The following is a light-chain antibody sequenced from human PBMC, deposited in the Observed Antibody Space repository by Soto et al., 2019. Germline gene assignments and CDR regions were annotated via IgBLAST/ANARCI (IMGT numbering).Light chain of an antibody. CDR1: QSISSY. CDR2: AAS. CDR3: QQSYSTPLT. J-gene: IGKJ3*01. Sequence: DIQITQSPSSLSASVGDRVTISCRASQSISSYLNWYQQKPGKAPKLLIYAASSLQSGVPSRFSGSGSGTDFTLTISSLQPEDFATYYCQQSYSTPLTFGPGTKVDFK. V-gene: IGKV1-39*01.